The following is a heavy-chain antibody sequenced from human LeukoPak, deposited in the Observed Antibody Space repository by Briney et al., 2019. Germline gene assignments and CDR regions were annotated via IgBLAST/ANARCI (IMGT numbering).Heavy chain of an antibody. D-gene: IGHD2-15*01. CDR2: ISGYNGNT. J-gene: IGHJ5*02. Sequence: GASVKVSCKASGYTFTNYGISWVRQAPGQGLEWMGWISGYNGNTNYAQKLQGGVTMTTDTSTNTAYMELRSLRSDDTAVYYCARGPPEYCSGGSCYSGRNWIDPWGQGTLVTVSS. CDR1: GYTFTNYG. CDR3: ARGPPEYCSGGSCYSGRNWIDP. V-gene: IGHV1-18*01.